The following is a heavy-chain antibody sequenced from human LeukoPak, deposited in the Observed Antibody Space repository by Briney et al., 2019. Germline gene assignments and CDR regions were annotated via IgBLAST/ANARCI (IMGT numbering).Heavy chain of an antibody. CDR2: ISGSGGST. CDR3: ANHGGYGFWSGLYYFDY. J-gene: IGHJ4*02. Sequence: GGSLRLSCAASGFTFSNYAMSWVRQAPGKGLEWVSAISGSGGSTYYADSVKGRFTISRDNSKNTLYLQMNSLRAEDTAVYYCANHGGYGFWSGLYYFDYWGQGTLVTVSS. D-gene: IGHD3-3*01. V-gene: IGHV3-23*01. CDR1: GFTFSNYA.